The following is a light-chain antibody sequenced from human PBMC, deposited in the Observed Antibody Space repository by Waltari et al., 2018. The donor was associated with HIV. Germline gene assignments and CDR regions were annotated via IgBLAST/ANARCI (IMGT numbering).Light chain of an antibody. J-gene: IGLJ1*01. Sequence: QSILTRPPSVSAAPGHNVTISCSGTTSHLATKYVSWYQHLPGTAPKLLIFENDKRPSEIPDRFSGSKSGTSATLGIIGLQPGDEADYYCGTWDTSLTAYVFTTGTKVSV. V-gene: IGLV1-51*02. CDR2: END. CDR1: TSHLATKY. CDR3: GTWDTSLTAYV.